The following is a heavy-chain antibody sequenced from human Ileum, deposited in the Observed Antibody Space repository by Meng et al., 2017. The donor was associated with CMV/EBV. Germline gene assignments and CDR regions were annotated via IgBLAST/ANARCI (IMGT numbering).Heavy chain of an antibody. Sequence: LACAASGFPFFHYPMSWVRQAPGKGREWVSSITANGVTTFYADSAQGRFTISRDNSKNTLSLQVNGLRADDAAVYFCVRGDYAYDYWGQGTQVTVSS. CDR2: ITANGVTT. J-gene: IGHJ4*02. V-gene: IGHV3-23*01. CDR3: VRGDYAYDY. D-gene: IGHD4-17*01. CDR1: GFPFFHYP.